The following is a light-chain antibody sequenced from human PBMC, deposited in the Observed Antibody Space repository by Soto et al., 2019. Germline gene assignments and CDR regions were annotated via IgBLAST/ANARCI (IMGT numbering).Light chain of an antibody. CDR3: LQFDRFPRG. Sequence: DIQMTQSPSSLSASVGDRVTITCQASHDIFTYLNWFQQRPGKVTKLLIHGASKLETGVPARFSGSGSETHFYLNITGLQPEDVATYYCLQFDRFPRGLGPGTTVDL. CDR1: HDIFTY. V-gene: IGKV1-33*01. J-gene: IGKJ3*01. CDR2: GAS.